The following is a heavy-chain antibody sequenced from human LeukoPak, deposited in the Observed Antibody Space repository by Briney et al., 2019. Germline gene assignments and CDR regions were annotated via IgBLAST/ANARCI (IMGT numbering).Heavy chain of an antibody. CDR1: GYTFTVYY. J-gene: IGHJ6*04. CDR2: VDPEDGET. Sequence: ASVKISCKVSGYTFTVYYMHWVQQAPGKGLGWMGLVDPEDGETIYAEKFQGRVTITADTSTDTAYMELSSLRSEDTAVYYCATGGYCSSTSCYAAYYYYGMDVWGKGTTVTVSS. D-gene: IGHD2-2*01. CDR3: ATGGYCSSTSCYAAYYYYGMDV. V-gene: IGHV1-69-2*01.